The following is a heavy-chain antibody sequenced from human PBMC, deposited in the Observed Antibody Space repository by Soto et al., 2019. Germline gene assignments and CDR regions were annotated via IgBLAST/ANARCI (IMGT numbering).Heavy chain of an antibody. CDR2: IYYSGST. D-gene: IGHD4-17*01. V-gene: IGHV4-39*01. CDR3: ARPGDYGEYVDPER. CDR1: GGSISSSSYY. Sequence: QLQLQESGPGLVKPSETLSLTCTVSGGSISSSSYYWGWIRQPPGKGLAWIGSIYYSGSTYYNPSLKSRVTISVDTSKNQFSLKLSVVTAADTAVYYCARPGDYGEYVDPERWGQGTLVTVSS. J-gene: IGHJ4*02.